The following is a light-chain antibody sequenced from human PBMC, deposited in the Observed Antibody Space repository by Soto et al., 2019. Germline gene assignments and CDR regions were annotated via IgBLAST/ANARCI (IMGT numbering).Light chain of an antibody. Sequence: QSVLTQPASVSGSPGQSITISCSGTSSDVGDYNYVSWYQQHPGKVPKLIIYEVSNRPSGVSNRFSGSKSGNTASLTISGLQAEDEADYYCGSWDSSLSAYVFGTGTKVTVL. V-gene: IGLV2-14*01. CDR1: SSDVGDYNY. CDR3: GSWDSSLSAYV. CDR2: EVS. J-gene: IGLJ1*01.